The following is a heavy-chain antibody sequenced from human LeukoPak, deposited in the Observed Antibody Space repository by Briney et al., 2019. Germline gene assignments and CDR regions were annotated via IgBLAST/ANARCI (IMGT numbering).Heavy chain of an antibody. CDR1: GGSISSGSYY. CDR2: IYTSGST. CDR3: AREYCSSASCYGKSVGWFDP. J-gene: IGHJ5*02. D-gene: IGHD2-2*01. V-gene: IGHV4-61*02. Sequence: SETLSLTCTVSGGSISSGSYYWSWIRQPAGKGLEWIGRIYTSGSTNYNPSLKSRVTISVDTSKNQFSLKLSSVTAADTAVYYCAREYCSSASCYGKSVGWFDPWGQGTLVTVSS.